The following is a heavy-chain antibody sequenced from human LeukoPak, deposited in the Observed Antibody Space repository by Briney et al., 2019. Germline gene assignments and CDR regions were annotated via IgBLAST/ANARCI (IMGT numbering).Heavy chain of an antibody. CDR2: INHSGST. V-gene: IGHV4-34*01. J-gene: IGHJ4*02. D-gene: IGHD3-9*01. Sequence: SETLSLTCAVYGGSFSGYYWSWIRQPPAKGLEWIGEINHSGSTNYNPSLKSRVTISVDTSKNQFSLKLSSVTAADTAVYYCARLRGLRYFDWSYHYWGQGTLVTVSS. CDR3: ARLRGLRYFDWSYHY. CDR1: GGSFSGYY.